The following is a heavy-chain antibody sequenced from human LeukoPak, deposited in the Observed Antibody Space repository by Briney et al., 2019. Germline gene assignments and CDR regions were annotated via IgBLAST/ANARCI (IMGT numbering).Heavy chain of an antibody. CDR3: TTVGELKSSGYYPLDIHAEYFQH. CDR2: IKSKTDGGTT. V-gene: IGHV3-15*01. CDR1: GFTFSNAW. D-gene: IGHD3-22*01. J-gene: IGHJ1*01. Sequence: GGSLRLSCAASGFTFSNAWMSWVRQAPGKGLEWVGRIKSKTDGGTTDYAAPVKGRFTISRDDSKNTLYLQMNSLKTEDTAVYYCTTVGELKSSGYYPLDIHAEYFQHWGQGTLVTVSS.